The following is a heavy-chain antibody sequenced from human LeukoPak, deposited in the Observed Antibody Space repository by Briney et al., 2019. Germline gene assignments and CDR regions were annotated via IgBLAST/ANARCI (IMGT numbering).Heavy chain of an antibody. Sequence: GGSRRRSCSASGFTVNNYPMHRLRRAPGEGLEYLSAINSNGDSTYNADSVKGRFTISRDNSKNTLYLQMSSLRVEDTAVYYCVLLKFAGAHTRYFDYWGQGTLVTVSS. CDR2: INSNGDST. V-gene: IGHV3-64D*06. CDR1: GFTVNNYP. D-gene: IGHD2-8*02. J-gene: IGHJ4*02. CDR3: VLLKFAGAHTRYFDY.